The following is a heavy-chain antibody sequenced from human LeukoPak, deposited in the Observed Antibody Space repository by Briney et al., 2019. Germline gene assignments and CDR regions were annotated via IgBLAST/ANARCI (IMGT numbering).Heavy chain of an antibody. V-gene: IGHV3-48*01. CDR3: AKGSPRGGLDS. J-gene: IGHJ4*02. CDR2: ISSSSRTV. D-gene: IGHD1-14*01. Sequence: GGSLRLSCAASDVTFSTFTMHWVRQAPGKGLEWVSSISSSSRTVNYADSVQGRFIVSSDNANNSMFLQMNDLRREDTAVYYCAKGSPRGGLDSWGQGTLVTVSS. CDR1: DVTFSTFT.